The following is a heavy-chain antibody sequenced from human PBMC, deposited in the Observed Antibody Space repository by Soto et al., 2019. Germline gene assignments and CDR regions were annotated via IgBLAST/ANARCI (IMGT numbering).Heavy chain of an antibody. D-gene: IGHD5-12*01. Sequence: QVQLQQWGAGLLKPSETLSLTCAVYGGSFSGYYWSWIRQRPGKGLEWIWEINHSGSTNYNPSLKSRVTISVDTSKNPVSMNLSSVTAADTAVYYCARFYSGYDYCGQGTLLTVSA. CDR1: GGSFSGYY. J-gene: IGHJ4*02. CDR2: INHSGST. CDR3: ARFYSGYDY. V-gene: IGHV4-34*01.